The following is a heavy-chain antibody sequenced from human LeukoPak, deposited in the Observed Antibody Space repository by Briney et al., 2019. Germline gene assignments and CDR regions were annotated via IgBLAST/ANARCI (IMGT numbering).Heavy chain of an antibody. V-gene: IGHV3-23*01. D-gene: IGHD3-10*01. CDR1: GFTFSSYA. J-gene: IGHJ4*02. Sequence: GGSLRFSCAASGFTFSSYAMSWVRQAPGKGLEWVSTIILTGLSTWYADPVKGRFTISRDNSKNTLSLQMNSLNAADAAVYYCAKGRGWDGSSPAGYVDSWGQGTLVTVSS. CDR3: AKGRGWDGSSPAGYVDS. CDR2: IILTGLST.